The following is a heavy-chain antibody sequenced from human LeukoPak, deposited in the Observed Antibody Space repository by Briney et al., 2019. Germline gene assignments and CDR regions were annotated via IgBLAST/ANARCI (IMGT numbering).Heavy chain of an antibody. D-gene: IGHD6-19*01. Sequence: SETLSLTCTVSGGSISSYYWSWVRQPPGQGLKWIGYIYYSGSTNYHPSLKSRATISVDTSKNQFSLKRSSGTAADAAVYDCARVRYSSGGPDYWGQGTLVSVSS. CDR3: ARVRYSSGGPDY. V-gene: IGHV4-59*01. J-gene: IGHJ4*02. CDR1: GGSISSYY. CDR2: IYYSGST.